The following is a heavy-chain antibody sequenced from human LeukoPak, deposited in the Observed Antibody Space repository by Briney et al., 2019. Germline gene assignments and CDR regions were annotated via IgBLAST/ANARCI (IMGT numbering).Heavy chain of an antibody. CDR3: ARGDSNYGMDV. J-gene: IGHJ6*02. V-gene: IGHV3-33*01. D-gene: IGHD3-22*01. CDR2: IWYEGSNT. CDR1: GFTFSSYG. Sequence: PGRSLRLSCAASGFTFSSYGMHWVRQAPGKGLEWVAVIWYEGSNTHYADSVKGRFIISRDNSKNTLNLQMNSLRAEDTAVYYCARGDSNYGMDVWGQGTTVTVSS.